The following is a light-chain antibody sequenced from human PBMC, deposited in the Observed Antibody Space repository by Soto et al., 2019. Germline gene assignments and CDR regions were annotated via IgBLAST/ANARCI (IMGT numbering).Light chain of an antibody. CDR3: QQRSNWPPDT. CDR1: QSVSSY. Sequence: EILLTQSPATLSLSPGERATLSCRASQSVSSYLAWYQQKPGQAPRLLIYDASNRATGIPARFSGSGSGTDFTLTISSLEPEDFAVYYCQQRSNWPPDTFGQGTKVDIK. V-gene: IGKV3-11*01. CDR2: DAS. J-gene: IGKJ2*01.